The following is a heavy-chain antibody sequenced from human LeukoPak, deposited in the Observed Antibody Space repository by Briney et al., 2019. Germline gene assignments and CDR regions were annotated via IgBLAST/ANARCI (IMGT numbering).Heavy chain of an antibody. V-gene: IGHV3-23*01. CDR2: IRGSDGAT. CDR1: GFTFSSNA. J-gene: IGHJ4*02. CDR3: VRDNGNLGLFDY. Sequence: GGSLRLSCAASGFTFSSNAMAWVRQAPGKGLEWVSAIRGSDGATYYADSVKGRFTISRDNSKNTLSLQMNSLRAEDTAVYYWVRDNGNLGLFDYWGQGTLVTVSS. D-gene: IGHD7-27*01.